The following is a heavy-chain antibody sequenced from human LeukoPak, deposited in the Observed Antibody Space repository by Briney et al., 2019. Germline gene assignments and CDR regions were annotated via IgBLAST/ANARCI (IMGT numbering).Heavy chain of an antibody. CDR3: ARGPIIVVVPAAMFDFDY. CDR1: GYTFTSYY. V-gene: IGHV1-46*01. J-gene: IGHJ4*02. Sequence: ASVKVSCKASGYTFTSYYMHWVRQAPGQGLEWMGIINPSGGSTSYAQKFQGRVTMTRDTSTSTVYMELSSLRPEDTAVYYCARGPIIVVVPAAMFDFDYWGQGTLVTVSS. CDR2: INPSGGST. D-gene: IGHD2-2*01.